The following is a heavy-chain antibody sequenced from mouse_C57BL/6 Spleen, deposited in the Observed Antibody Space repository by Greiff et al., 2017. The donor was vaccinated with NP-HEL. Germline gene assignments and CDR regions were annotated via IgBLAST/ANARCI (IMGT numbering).Heavy chain of an antibody. V-gene: IGHV1-78*01. Sequence: QVQLKESDAELVKPGASVKISCKVSGYTFTDHTIHWMKQRPEQGLEWIGYIYPRDGSTKYNEKFKCKATLTADKASSTAYMQLNSLTSEDSSVYFCARADYCGSLDYWGQGTTLTVSS. J-gene: IGHJ2*01. D-gene: IGHD1-1*01. CDR1: GYTFTDHT. CDR2: IYPRDGST. CDR3: ARADYCGSLDY.